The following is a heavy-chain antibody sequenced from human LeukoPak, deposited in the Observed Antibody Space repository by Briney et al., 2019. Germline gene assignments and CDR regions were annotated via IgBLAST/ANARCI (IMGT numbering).Heavy chain of an antibody. J-gene: IGHJ4*02. Sequence: GESLKISCKGSGYGFTSYWIGWVRQMPGKGLEWMGIIYPGDSDTRYSPSFQGQVTISADKSISTAYLQWSSLKASDTAMHYCARQQENYDYVWGSYRYTSFDYWGQGTLVTVSS. CDR2: IYPGDSDT. CDR3: ARQQENYDYVWGSYRYTSFDY. CDR1: GYGFTSYW. D-gene: IGHD3-16*02. V-gene: IGHV5-51*01.